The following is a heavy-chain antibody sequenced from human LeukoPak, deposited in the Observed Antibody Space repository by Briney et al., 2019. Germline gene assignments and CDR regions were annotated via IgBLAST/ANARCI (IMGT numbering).Heavy chain of an antibody. CDR1: GGSISSYY. CDR3: ARDRYDFWSGYHTFDY. J-gene: IGHJ4*02. CDR2: IYTSGST. Sequence: SETLSLTCTVSGGSISSYYWSWIRQPAGKGLEWIGRIYTSGSTNYNPSLKSRVTISVDTSKNQFSLKLSSVTAADTAVYYCARDRYDFWSGYHTFDYWGQGTLVTVSS. V-gene: IGHV4-4*07. D-gene: IGHD3-3*01.